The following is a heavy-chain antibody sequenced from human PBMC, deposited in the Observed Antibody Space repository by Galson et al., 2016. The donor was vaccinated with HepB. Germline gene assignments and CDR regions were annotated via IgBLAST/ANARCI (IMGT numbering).Heavy chain of an antibody. CDR3: ARDLKWENWFDP. CDR2: INPSGDST. J-gene: IGHJ5*02. D-gene: IGHD1-26*01. CDR1: GYTFTSYY. Sequence: SVKVSCKASGYTFTSYYIHWVRQAPGQGLEWMGIINPSGDSTGYAQKFQGRLTMTRDTSTGTVYMHLSSLRSEDTAVYYCARDLKWENWFDPWGQGTLVTVSS. V-gene: IGHV1-46*01.